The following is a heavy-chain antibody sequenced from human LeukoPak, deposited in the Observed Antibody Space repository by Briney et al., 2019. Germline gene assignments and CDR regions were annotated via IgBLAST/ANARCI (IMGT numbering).Heavy chain of an antibody. D-gene: IGHD1-1*01. J-gene: IGHJ5*02. CDR3: ARDDDNWNDPPPQYNWFDP. Sequence: GASVKVSCKASGGTCSSYAISWVRQAPGQGHEWMGGIIPIFGTANYAQKFQGRVTITADEFTRTVYMELRTLRSEDTAVYYCARDDDNWNDPPPQYNWFDPWGQGTLVTVSS. V-gene: IGHV1-69*13. CDR2: IIPIFGTA. CDR1: GGTCSSYA.